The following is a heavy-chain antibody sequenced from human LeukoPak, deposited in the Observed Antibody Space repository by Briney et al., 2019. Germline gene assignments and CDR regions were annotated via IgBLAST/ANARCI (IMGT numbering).Heavy chain of an antibody. D-gene: IGHD4-11*01. CDR1: GGSFSGYY. Sequence: PSETLSLTCAVYGGSFSGYYWSWIRQPPGKGLEWIGEINHSGSTNCNPSLKSRVTISVDTSKNQFSLKLSSVTAADTAVYYCVTTSIPDANNWFDPWGQGTLVTVSS. J-gene: IGHJ5*02. CDR3: VTTSIPDANNWFDP. V-gene: IGHV4-34*01. CDR2: INHSGST.